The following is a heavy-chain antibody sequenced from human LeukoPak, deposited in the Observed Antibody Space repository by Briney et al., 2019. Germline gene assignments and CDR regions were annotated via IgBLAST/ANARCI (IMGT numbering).Heavy chain of an antibody. CDR1: GYIFTSYG. J-gene: IGHJ6*03. V-gene: IGHV1-18*01. CDR2: ISAYNGNT. CDR3: ARQNYGDYYYYYYMDV. D-gene: IGHD4-17*01. Sequence: ASVKVSCKASGYIFTSYGISWVRQAPGQGLEWMGWISAYNGNTNYAQNLQGRVTMTTDTSTSTAYMELRSLRSDDTAVYYCARQNYGDYYYYYYMDVWGKGTTVTVSS.